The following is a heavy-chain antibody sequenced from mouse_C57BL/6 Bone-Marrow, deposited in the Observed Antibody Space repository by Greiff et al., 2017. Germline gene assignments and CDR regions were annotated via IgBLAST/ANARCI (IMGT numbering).Heavy chain of an antibody. CDR3: ASVEAD. Sequence: EVKLMESGPGLVKPSQSLSLTCSVTGYSITIGYYWNWIRQFPGNKLEWMGYISYDGSNNYNPSLKNRISITRDTSKNQFFLKLNSVTTEDTATYYCASVEADWGQGTLVTVSA. CDR1: GYSITIGYY. V-gene: IGHV3-6*01. CDR2: ISYDGSN. J-gene: IGHJ3*01.